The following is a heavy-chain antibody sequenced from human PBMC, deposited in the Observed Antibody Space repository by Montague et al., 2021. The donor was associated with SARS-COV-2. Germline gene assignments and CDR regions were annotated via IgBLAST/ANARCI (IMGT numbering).Heavy chain of an antibody. D-gene: IGHD6-13*01. CDR3: ARGETGYRTSWPDY. Sequence: SLRLSCAASGFTFDDYAMHWVRQAPGKGQEWVSGISWNSDSIDYADSVKGRFTISRDNAKNSLYLQMNSLRAEDTAFYYCARGETGYRTSWPDYWGQGTLVTVSS. V-gene: IGHV3-9*01. J-gene: IGHJ4*02. CDR1: GFTFDDYA. CDR2: ISWNSDSI.